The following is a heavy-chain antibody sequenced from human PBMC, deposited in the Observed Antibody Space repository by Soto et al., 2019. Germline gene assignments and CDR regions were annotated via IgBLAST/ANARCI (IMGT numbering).Heavy chain of an antibody. Sequence: QVQLVQSGAEVKKPGASVKVSCKASGYTFTSYGISWVRQAPGQGLECMGWISAYNGNTNYAQKPPGTVTTTTDTSTSTAYMELRSRRSDGTAVYYCARDPVGGNWFDPWGQGTLVTVSS. CDR2: ISAYNGNT. D-gene: IGHD1-26*01. J-gene: IGHJ5*02. CDR3: ARDPVGGNWFDP. CDR1: GYTFTSYG. V-gene: IGHV1-18*01.